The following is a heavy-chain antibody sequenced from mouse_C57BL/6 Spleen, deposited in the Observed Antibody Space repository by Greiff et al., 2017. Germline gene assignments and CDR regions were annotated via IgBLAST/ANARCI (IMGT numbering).Heavy chain of an antibody. CDR1: GYAFSSYW. V-gene: IGHV1-80*01. Sequence: QVQLQQSGAELVKPGASVKISCKASGYAFSSYWMNWVKQRPGKGLEWIGQIYPGDGDTNYNGKFKGKATLTADKSSSTAYMQLSSLTSEDSAVYFCARSGSNYENWYFDVWGTGTTVTVSS. CDR2: IYPGDGDT. CDR3: ARSGSNYENWYFDV. D-gene: IGHD2-5*01. J-gene: IGHJ1*03.